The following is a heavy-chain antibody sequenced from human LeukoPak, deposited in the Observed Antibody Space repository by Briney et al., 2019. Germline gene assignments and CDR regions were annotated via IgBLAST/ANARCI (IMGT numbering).Heavy chain of an antibody. J-gene: IGHJ4*02. Sequence: SETLSLTCAVYGGSFSGYYWSWIRQPPGKGLEWIGEINHSGSTNYNPSLKSRVTISVDTSKNQFSLKLSSVTAADTAVYYCARGKTYYYDSSGYYYLDYWGQGTLVTVSS. CDR1: GGSFSGYY. V-gene: IGHV4-34*01. CDR2: INHSGST. CDR3: ARGKTYYYDSSGYYYLDY. D-gene: IGHD3-22*01.